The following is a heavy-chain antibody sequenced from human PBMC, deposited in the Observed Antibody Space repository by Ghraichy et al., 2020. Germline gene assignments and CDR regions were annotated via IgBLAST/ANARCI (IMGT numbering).Heavy chain of an antibody. CDR3: ARWSGPPLYGMDV. V-gene: IGHV4-61*02. Sequence: SETLSLTCTISGGSISSGSYYWSWIRQPAGKGLEWIGRIYTSGSTNYNPSLKSRVTISVDTSKNQFSLKLSSVTAADTAVYYCARWSGPPLYGMDVWGQGTTVTVSS. CDR2: IYTSGST. J-gene: IGHJ6*02. D-gene: IGHD3-3*01. CDR1: GGSISSGSYY.